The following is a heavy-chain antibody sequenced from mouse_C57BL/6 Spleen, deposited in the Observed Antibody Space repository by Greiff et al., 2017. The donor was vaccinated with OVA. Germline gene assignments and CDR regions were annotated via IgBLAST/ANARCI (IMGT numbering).Heavy chain of an antibody. J-gene: IGHJ3*01. CDR3: ARVEYGSSYGFAY. CDR2: INYDGSST. V-gene: IGHV5-16*01. D-gene: IGHD1-1*01. CDR1: GFTFSDYY. Sequence: EVKLMESEGGLVQPGSSMKLSCTASGFTFSDYYMAWVRQVPEKGLEWVANINYDGSSTYYLDSLKSRFIISRDNAKNILYLQMSSLKSEDTATYYCARVEYGSSYGFAYWGQGTLVTVSA.